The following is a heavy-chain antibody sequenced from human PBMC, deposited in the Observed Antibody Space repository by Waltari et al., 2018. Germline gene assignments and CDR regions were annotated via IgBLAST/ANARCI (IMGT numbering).Heavy chain of an antibody. D-gene: IGHD1-26*01. V-gene: IGHV3-23*04. CDR3: AKTLSDPSVGGLDV. CDR1: GFTFGRSA. Sequence: EVQLVESGGGLVQPGRSLRLSCEASGFTFGRSAMTWVRQVPGKGLEWLSAMSGGGGSTYYADSVQGRFIISRDPSKNTLFLQLNSLRVEDTAVYFCAKTLSDPSVGGLDVWGQGTPVTVSS. J-gene: IGHJ6*02. CDR2: MSGGGGST.